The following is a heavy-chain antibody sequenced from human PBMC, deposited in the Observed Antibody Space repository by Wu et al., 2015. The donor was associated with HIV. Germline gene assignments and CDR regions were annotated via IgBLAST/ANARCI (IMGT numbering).Heavy chain of an antibody. J-gene: IGHJ4*02. CDR3: ATSMAMVTFDY. CDR2: FNPEDGET. D-gene: IGHD5-18*01. CDR1: GYFLSKIS. V-gene: IGHV1-24*01. Sequence: QVYLEQSGAEVKKPGASVTVSCKVSGYFLSKISIHWVRQAPGKGLEWMGGFNPEDGETIYAQKLQGRVSMTEDISSDIAYMELSSLRSEDTAVYYCATSMAMVTFDYWGQGTLVTVSS.